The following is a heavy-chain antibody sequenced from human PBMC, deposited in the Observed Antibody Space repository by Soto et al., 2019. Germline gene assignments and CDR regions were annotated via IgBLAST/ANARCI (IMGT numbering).Heavy chain of an antibody. Sequence: PGGSLRLSCAASGFTFSSYGMHWVRQAPGKGLEWVAVISYDGSNKYYADSVKGRFTISRDNSKNTLYLQMNSLRAEDTAVYYCAKGTELGDYFYYYGMDVWGQGTTVTVSS. CDR1: GFTFSSYG. J-gene: IGHJ6*02. V-gene: IGHV3-30*18. CDR3: AKGTELGDYFYYYGMDV. D-gene: IGHD4-17*01. CDR2: ISYDGSNK.